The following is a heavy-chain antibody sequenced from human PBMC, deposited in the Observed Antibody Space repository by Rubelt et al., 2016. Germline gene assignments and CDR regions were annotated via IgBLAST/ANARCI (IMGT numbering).Heavy chain of an antibody. CDR1: GFTFSSYA. CDR2: ISDGDSST. CDR3: APYYYDRSADYGYNK. J-gene: IGHJ4*02. Sequence: LDSGGGWVQPGRSLRLSCEASGFTFSSYAISWVRQAPRKGPEWISSISDGDSSTKYADSVKGRFTISRDNAKNSVYLQMNSLRVEDTALYFCAPYYYDRSADYGYNKWGQGTLVTVTS. D-gene: IGHD3-22*01. V-gene: IGHV3-23*01.